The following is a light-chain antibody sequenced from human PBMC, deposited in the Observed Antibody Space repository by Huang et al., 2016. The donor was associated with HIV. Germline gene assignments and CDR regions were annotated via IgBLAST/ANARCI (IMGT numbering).Light chain of an antibody. Sequence: DIQMTQSPSTLSASVGDRVTITCRARHSISYWLAWYQQKPGKAPNLLVYKSSSLQSWVPSRFSGSGSGTAFTLTISSLQPDDFASYYCQQYHSYSWTFGQGTKVEIK. V-gene: IGKV1-5*03. CDR3: QQYHSYSWT. CDR2: KSS. J-gene: IGKJ1*01. CDR1: HSISYW.